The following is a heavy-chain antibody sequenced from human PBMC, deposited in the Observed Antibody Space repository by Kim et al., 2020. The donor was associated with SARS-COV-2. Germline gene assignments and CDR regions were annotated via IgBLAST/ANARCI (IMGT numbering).Heavy chain of an antibody. CDR1: GYTLTELS. J-gene: IGHJ5*02. Sequence: ASVKVSCKVSGYTLTELSMHWVRQAPGKGLEWMGGFDPEDGETIYAQKFQGRVTMTEDTSTDTAYMELSSLRSEDTAVYYCATGNVLRFLEWGNWFDPWGQGTLVTVSS. D-gene: IGHD3-3*01. CDR2: FDPEDGET. CDR3: ATGNVLRFLEWGNWFDP. V-gene: IGHV1-24*01.